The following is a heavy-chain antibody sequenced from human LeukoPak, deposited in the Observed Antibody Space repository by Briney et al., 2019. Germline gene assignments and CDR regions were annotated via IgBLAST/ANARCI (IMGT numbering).Heavy chain of an antibody. J-gene: IGHJ5*02. CDR3: AGYYDFWSGSLFP. CDR2: IYYSGST. V-gene: IGHV4-59*08. D-gene: IGHD3-3*01. CDR1: GGSISSYY. Sequence: SETLSLTCTVSGGSISSYYWSWIRQPPGKGLEGIGYIYYSGSTNYNPSLKSRVTISVDTSRNQFSLKLSSVTAADTAVYYCAGYYDFWSGSLFPWGQGTLVTVSS.